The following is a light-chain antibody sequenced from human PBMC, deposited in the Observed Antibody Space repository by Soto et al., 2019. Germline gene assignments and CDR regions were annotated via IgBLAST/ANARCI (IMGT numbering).Light chain of an antibody. J-gene: IGKJ1*01. CDR1: QRLVXSDGNTF. CDR2: KVS. V-gene: IGKV2-30*01. Sequence: VVTQSPLSLPVTLGQPASLSCRSSQRLVXSDGNTFLNWFQQRPGQSPRRLIYKVSNRDSGVPARFSGSGSGTDFTLTISSLEPEDFAVYYCQQLTDWPPQWTFGQGTKVDIK. CDR3: QQLTDWPPQWT.